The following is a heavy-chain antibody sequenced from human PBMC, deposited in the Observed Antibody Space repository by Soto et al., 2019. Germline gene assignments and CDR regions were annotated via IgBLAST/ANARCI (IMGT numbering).Heavy chain of an antibody. J-gene: IGHJ5*02. CDR2: INAGNGNT. CDR3: ASAYCSSTSCYDRYWFDP. D-gene: IGHD2-2*01. CDR1: GYTFTSYA. Sequence: ASVKVSCKASGYTFTSYAMHWVRQAPGQRLEWMGWINAGNGNTKYSQKFQGRVTITRDTSASTAYMELSSLRSEDTAVYYCASAYCSSTSCYDRYWFDPWGQGTLVTVSS. V-gene: IGHV1-3*01.